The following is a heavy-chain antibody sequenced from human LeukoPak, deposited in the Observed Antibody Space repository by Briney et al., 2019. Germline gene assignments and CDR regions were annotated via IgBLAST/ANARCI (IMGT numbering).Heavy chain of an antibody. CDR1: GGSINNYY. J-gene: IGHJ4*02. V-gene: IGHV4-59*07. D-gene: IGHD5-18*01. CDR2: IYDSGST. Sequence: SDTLSLTCTVSGGSINNYYWNWLRQPPGKGLEWIGNIYDSGSTTSNPPLKSRVTISVDMSKTQFSLRLSSVTAADTAVYYCARTYSYKKGLDYWGQGTLVTVSA. CDR3: ARTYSYKKGLDY.